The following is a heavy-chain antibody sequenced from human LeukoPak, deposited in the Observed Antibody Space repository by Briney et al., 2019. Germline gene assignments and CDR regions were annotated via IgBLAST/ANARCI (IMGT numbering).Heavy chain of an antibody. CDR2: IILIHGIS. J-gene: IGHJ4*02. D-gene: IGHD5-18*01. CDR3: ARDLDTAMAAMVN. CDR1: GGTFSSYA. Sequence: SVKVSCKASGGTFSSYAFSWVRQAPGQGLEWMGRIILIHGISNYAQKFQGRVTITADKSTSTAYMELNSLRSEDTAVYYCARDLDTAMAAMVNWGQGTLVTVSS. V-gene: IGHV1-69*04.